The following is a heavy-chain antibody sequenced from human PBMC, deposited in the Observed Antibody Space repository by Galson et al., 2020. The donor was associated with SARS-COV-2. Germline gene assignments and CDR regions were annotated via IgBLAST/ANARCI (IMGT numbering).Heavy chain of an antibody. D-gene: IGHD3-10*01. V-gene: IGHV3-23*01. J-gene: IGHJ4*02. CDR3: AKDRSGDRGLYYFDY. CDR2: ISDGGDST. Sequence: LSLTCAPSGFTFSNYAMNWVRQAPGRGLEWVSTISDGGDSTYYADSVKGRFTITRDNSKNTLYLQMNSLRAEDTAVYYCAKDRSGDRGLYYFDYWGQGTLVTVSS. CDR1: GFTFSNYA.